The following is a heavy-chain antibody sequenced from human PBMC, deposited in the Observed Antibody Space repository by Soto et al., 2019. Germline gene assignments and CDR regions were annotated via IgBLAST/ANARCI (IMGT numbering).Heavy chain of an antibody. V-gene: IGHV3-48*01. CDR1: GFTFSSYS. CDR2: ISSSSSTI. J-gene: IGHJ4*02. CDR3: ASQSSEWLLFAS. D-gene: IGHD5-12*01. Sequence: EVQLVESGAGLVQPGGSLRLSCAASGFTFSSYSMNWVRQAPGKGLEWVSYISSSSSTIYYADSVKGRFTISRDNAKNSLYLHMNSLRAEDTAVYYCASQSSEWLLFASWGQGTLVTVSS.